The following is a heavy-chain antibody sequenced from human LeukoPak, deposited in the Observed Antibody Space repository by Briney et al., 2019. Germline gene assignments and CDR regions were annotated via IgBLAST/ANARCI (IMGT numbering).Heavy chain of an antibody. CDR3: ARDGQDIVVD. J-gene: IGHJ4*02. CDR2: IYYSGST. V-gene: IGHV4-39*07. CDR1: GGSISSSSYY. D-gene: IGHD2-15*01. Sequence: SETLSLTCTVSGGSISSSSYYWGWIRQPPGKGLEWIGSIYYSGSTYYNPSLKSRVTISVDTSKNQFSLKLSSVTAADTAVYYCARDGQDIVVDWGQGTLVTVSS.